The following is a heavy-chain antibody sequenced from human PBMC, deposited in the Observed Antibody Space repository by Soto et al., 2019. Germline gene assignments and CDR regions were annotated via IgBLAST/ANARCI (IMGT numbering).Heavy chain of an antibody. CDR1: GGTFSSYA. Sequence: QVQLVQSGAEVKKPGSSVKVSCKASGGTFSSYAISWVRQAPGQGLEWMGVIIPIFGTANYAQKFQGRVIIPADESTDTAYMELSSLRSEDTAVYYCAGCPGSSGYYSNYYGMDVWGQGTTVTVSS. V-gene: IGHV1-69*01. CDR2: IIPIFGTA. D-gene: IGHD3-22*01. J-gene: IGHJ6*02. CDR3: AGCPGSSGYYSNYYGMDV.